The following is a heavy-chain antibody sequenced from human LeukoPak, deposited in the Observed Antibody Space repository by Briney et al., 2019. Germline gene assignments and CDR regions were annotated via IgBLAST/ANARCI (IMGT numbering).Heavy chain of an antibody. J-gene: IGHJ3*02. CDR1: GFTFTNYI. V-gene: IGHV3-21*01. D-gene: IGHD1-26*01. CDR2: ISGSSSYI. Sequence: GGSLRLSYAASGFTFTNYIMSWVREAPGEGLEWVSDISGSSSYIYYADSLKGRFTISRDNARNSLFLQMNSLRAEDTAVYFCARVFPLSVGATRGGAFDIWGQGTMVAVSS. CDR3: ARVFPLSVGATRGGAFDI.